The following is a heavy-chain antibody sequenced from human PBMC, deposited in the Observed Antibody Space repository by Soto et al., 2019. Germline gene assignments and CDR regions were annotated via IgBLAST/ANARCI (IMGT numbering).Heavy chain of an antibody. D-gene: IGHD3-10*01. V-gene: IGHV4-30-2*01. Sequence: PSETLSLTCTVSGCSMTSGNSYSWSWIRQPPGKGLEWIGSISHTGSTSYNPSLKSRLTMSVDKSKNQFSLRLSSVTAADMAVYYCARAVAPYFGTWFDPWGQGILVTVSS. CDR3: ARAVAPYFGTWFDP. CDR2: ISHTGST. CDR1: GCSMTSGNSYS. J-gene: IGHJ5*02.